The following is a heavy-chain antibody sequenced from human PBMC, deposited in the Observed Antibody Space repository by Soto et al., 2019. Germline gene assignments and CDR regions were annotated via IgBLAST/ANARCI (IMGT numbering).Heavy chain of an antibody. Sequence: ASVKVSWKASGYTFTSYAMHWVRQAPGQRLEWMGWINAGNGNTKYSQKFQGRVTITRDTSASTAYMELSSLRSEDTAVYYCARDLAYYDILTGYYMANWFDPWG. CDR1: GYTFTSYA. D-gene: IGHD3-9*01. V-gene: IGHV1-3*01. CDR3: ARDLAYYDILTGYYMANWFDP. J-gene: IGHJ5*02. CDR2: INAGNGNT.